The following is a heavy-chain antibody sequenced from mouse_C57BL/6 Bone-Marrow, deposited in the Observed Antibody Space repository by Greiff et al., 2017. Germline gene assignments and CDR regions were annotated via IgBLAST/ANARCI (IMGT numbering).Heavy chain of an antibody. Sequence: VQVVESGAELARPGASVKLSCKASGYTFTSYGISWVKQRTGQGLEWIGEIYPRSGNTYYNEKFKGKATLTADKSSSTAYMELRSRTSEDSAVYFCAGGVYYYGSSYSWFAYWGQGTLVTVSA. CDR3: AGGVYYYGSSYSWFAY. J-gene: IGHJ3*01. CDR2: IYPRSGNT. V-gene: IGHV1-81*01. CDR1: GYTFTSYG. D-gene: IGHD1-1*01.